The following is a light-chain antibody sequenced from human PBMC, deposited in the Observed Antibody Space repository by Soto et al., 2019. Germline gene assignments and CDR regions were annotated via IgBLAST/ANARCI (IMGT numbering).Light chain of an antibody. J-gene: IGKJ1*01. Sequence: DIQMTQSPSTLSASVGDRVTITCRASQSIRGSLAWYQQKPGKAPKLLIYEASNLKSGVPSRFSGSGSGTEYTLTISSLQPDDSASYYCQQYNGYWTFGQGTRVEI. CDR1: QSIRGS. V-gene: IGKV1-5*03. CDR3: QQYNGYWT. CDR2: EAS.